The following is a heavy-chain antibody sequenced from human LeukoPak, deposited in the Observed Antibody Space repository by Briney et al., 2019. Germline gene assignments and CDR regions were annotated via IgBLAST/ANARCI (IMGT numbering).Heavy chain of an antibody. Sequence: KSSETLSLTCTVSSDSIYSSNYYWGWIRQPPGKGLEWIGSIYYSGSTYYNSSLQSRVTISVDTSKNQFSLKLSSLTAADTAVYYCARAAYCGGDCYLFDYWGQGTLVTVFS. J-gene: IGHJ4*02. D-gene: IGHD2-21*02. CDR3: ARAAYCGGDCYLFDY. CDR1: SDSIYSSNYY. V-gene: IGHV4-39*01. CDR2: IYYSGST.